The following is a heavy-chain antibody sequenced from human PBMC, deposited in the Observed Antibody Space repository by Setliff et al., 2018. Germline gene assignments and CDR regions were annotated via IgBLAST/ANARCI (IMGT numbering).Heavy chain of an antibody. D-gene: IGHD3-16*02. CDR3: ARAPRYFDY. V-gene: IGHV4-4*07. J-gene: IGHJ4*02. CDR2: IYTDGST. Sequence: PSETLSLTCTVSGGSLSSYNYWSWIRQPAGKGLEWIGQIYTDGSTNYNLSLKSRVTISLDSSKNQFSLKLNSVTAADTAVYYCARAPRYFDYWGQGTLVTVSS. CDR1: GGSLSSYNY.